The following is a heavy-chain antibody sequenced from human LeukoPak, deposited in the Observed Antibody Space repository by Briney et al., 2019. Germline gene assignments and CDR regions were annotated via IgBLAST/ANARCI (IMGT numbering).Heavy chain of an antibody. Sequence: SETLSLTCTVSGGSISSYYWSWIRQPPGKGLEWIGEIFHSGDTNYNPSLKSRVTMSVDKSKNQFSLTLNSVTAADTAVYYCARLCSGDTCSSYFDYWGQGTLVTVSS. CDR3: ARLCSGDTCSSYFDY. D-gene: IGHD2-15*01. CDR2: IFHSGDT. CDR1: GGSISSYY. V-gene: IGHV4-34*12. J-gene: IGHJ4*02.